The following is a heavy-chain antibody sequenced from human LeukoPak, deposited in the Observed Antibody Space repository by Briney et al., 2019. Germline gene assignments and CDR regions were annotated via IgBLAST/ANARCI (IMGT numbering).Heavy chain of an antibody. CDR1: GYTFTSYG. J-gene: IGHJ4*02. CDR2: ISAYNGNT. V-gene: IGHV1-18*01. CDR3: GYDSSGTRSFQFDY. D-gene: IGHD3-22*01. Sequence: ASVKVSCKASGYTFTSYGISWVRQAPGQGLEWMGWISAYNGNTNYAQKFQGRVTITADESTSTAYMELSSLRSEDTAVYYCGYDSSGTRSFQFDYWGQGTLVTVSS.